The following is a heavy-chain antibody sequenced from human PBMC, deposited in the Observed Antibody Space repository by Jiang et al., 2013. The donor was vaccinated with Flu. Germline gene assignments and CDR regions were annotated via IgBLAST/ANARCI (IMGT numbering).Heavy chain of an antibody. D-gene: IGHD5-18*01. CDR2: IIPIFGTT. J-gene: IGHJ4*02. V-gene: IGHV1-69*01. CDR1: GGSFSSYA. CDR3: ARVNGGYSSGGPFDY. Sequence: SGAEVKKPGSSVKISCKASGGSFSSYASSWVRQAPGQGLEWMGGIIPIFGTTDYAQKFQGRVTITVDESTNTAYMELSSLTSEDTAVYYCARVNGGYSSGGPFDYWGQGTLVTVSS.